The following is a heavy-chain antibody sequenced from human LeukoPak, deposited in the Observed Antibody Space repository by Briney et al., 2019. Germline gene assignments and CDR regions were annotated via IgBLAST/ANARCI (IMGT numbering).Heavy chain of an antibody. CDR2: IYYSGST. D-gene: IGHD3-10*01. CDR1: GGSISSYY. Sequence: PSETLSLTCTVSGGSISSYYWGWIRQPPGKGLEWIGSIYYSGSTYYNPSLKSRVTISVDRSKNQFSLKLSSVTAADTAVYYCAREPGFEWFGDPWGQGTLVTVSS. V-gene: IGHV4-39*07. CDR3: AREPGFEWFGDP. J-gene: IGHJ5*02.